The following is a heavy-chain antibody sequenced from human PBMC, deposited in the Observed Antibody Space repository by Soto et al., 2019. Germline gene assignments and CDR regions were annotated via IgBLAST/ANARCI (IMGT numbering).Heavy chain of an antibody. CDR3: AREFASGSPNYDY. V-gene: IGHV3-23*01. D-gene: IGHD3-10*01. CDR1: GFTFSSYA. CDR2: FTNYGAT. Sequence: GGSLRLSCAASGFTFSSYAMSWVRQAPGKGLEWVSTFTNYGATYYADSVKGRFTISRDNSKNTLYLQMNSLRAEDTAVYYCAREFASGSPNYDYWVLGTLVTVSS. J-gene: IGHJ4*02.